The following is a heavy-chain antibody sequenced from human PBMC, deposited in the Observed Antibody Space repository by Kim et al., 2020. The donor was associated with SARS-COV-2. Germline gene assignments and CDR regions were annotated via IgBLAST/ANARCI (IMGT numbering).Heavy chain of an antibody. CDR1: GFTFDDYA. Sequence: GGSLRLSCAASGFTFDDYAMHWVRQAPGKGLEWVSGISWNSGSIGYADSVKGRFTISRDNAKNSLYLQMNSLRAEDTALYYCARPVATGYYYYGMDVWGQGTTVTVSS. V-gene: IGHV3-9*01. D-gene: IGHD5-12*01. J-gene: IGHJ6*02. CDR3: ARPVATGYYYYGMDV. CDR2: ISWNSGSI.